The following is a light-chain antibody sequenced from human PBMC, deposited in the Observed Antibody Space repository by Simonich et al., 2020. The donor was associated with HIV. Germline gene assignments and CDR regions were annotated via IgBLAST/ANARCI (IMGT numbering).Light chain of an antibody. J-gene: IGKJ4*01. V-gene: IGKV3-11*01. CDR2: DAS. CDR1: QSVASN. Sequence: EILMTQSPATLSVSPGERATLSCRASQSVASNLAWYQQKPGQAPRLLIYDASNRATGIPARFSGSGSGTDFTLTISSLEPEDFAVYYCQQRSNWPLTFGGGTKVEIK. CDR3: QQRSNWPLT.